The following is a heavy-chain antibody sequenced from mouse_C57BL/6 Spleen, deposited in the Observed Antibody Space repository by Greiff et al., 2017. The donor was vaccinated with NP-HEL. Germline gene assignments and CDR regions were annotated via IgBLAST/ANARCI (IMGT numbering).Heavy chain of an antibody. CDR2: ISYDGSN. CDR1: GYSITSGYY. D-gene: IGHD2-5*01. CDR3: ARDLSNYFDY. Sequence: EVQVVESGPGLVKPSQSLSLTCSVTGYSITSGYYWNWIRQFPGNILEWMGYISYDGSNNYNPSLKNRISITRDTSKNQFFLKLNSVTTEDTATYYCARDLSNYFDYWGQGTTLTVSS. V-gene: IGHV3-6*01. J-gene: IGHJ2*01.